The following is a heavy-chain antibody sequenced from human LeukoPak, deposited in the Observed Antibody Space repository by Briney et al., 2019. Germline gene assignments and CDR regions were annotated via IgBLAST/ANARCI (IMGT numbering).Heavy chain of an antibody. CDR3: ARAPVMVRGVLDY. CDR2: IWYDGSNK. Sequence: GGSLRLSCAASGFTFSSYGMHWVRQAPGKGLEWVAVIWYDGSNKYYADSVKGRFTISRDNSENTLYLQMNSLRAEDTAVYYCARAPVMVRGVLDYWGQGTLVTVSS. V-gene: IGHV3-33*01. J-gene: IGHJ4*02. D-gene: IGHD3-10*01. CDR1: GFTFSSYG.